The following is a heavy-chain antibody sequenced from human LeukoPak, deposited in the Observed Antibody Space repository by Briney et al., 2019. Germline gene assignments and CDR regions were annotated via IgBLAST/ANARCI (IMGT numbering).Heavy chain of an antibody. CDR2: IYPGDSDT. CDR1: GYSFTTYW. CDR3: ASARHDSSGYYRFDY. Sequence: GESLKISCKGSGYSFTTYWIGWVRQMPGKGLEWMGIIYPGDSDTRYSPSFQGQVAISSDKSISTAYLQWSSLKASDTAMYYCASARHDSSGYYRFDYWGQGTLVTV. D-gene: IGHD3-22*01. J-gene: IGHJ4*02. V-gene: IGHV5-51*01.